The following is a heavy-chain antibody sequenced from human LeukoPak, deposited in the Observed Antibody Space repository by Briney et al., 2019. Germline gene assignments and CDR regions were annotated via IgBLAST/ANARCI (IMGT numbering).Heavy chain of an antibody. D-gene: IGHD4-11*01. CDR2: IRYDGSNK. Sequence: GGSLRLSCAASGFTFSSYGMHWVRQAPGKGLEWVAYIRYDGSNKYYADSVKGRFTISRDNSKNTLYLQMNSLRAEDTAVYYCSNFYDYSNYDYYYYHMEVWGKGTTDTVSS. CDR1: GFTFSSYG. CDR3: SNFYDYSNYDYYYYHMEV. V-gene: IGHV3-30*02. J-gene: IGHJ6*03.